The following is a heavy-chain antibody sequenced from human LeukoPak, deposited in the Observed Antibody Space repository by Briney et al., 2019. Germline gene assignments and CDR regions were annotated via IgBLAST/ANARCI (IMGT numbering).Heavy chain of an antibody. V-gene: IGHV1-69*05. D-gene: IGHD5-12*01. CDR3: AREEFSGYDWSADY. J-gene: IGHJ4*02. CDR2: IIPIFGTA. Sequence: SVKVSCMAPGGTFTSYTTRSVRQAPGQGLEWMGGIIPIFGTANYAQKFQGRVTITTDESTSTAYMELSSLRSEDTAVYYCAREEFSGYDWSADYWGQGTLVTVSS. CDR1: GGTFTSYT.